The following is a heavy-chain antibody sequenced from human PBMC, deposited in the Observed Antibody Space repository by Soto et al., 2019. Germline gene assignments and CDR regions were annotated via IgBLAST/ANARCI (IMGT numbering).Heavy chain of an antibody. CDR3: ARDLEGIEAAGSGTY. J-gene: IGHJ4*02. V-gene: IGHV3-48*01. D-gene: IGHD6-13*01. CDR2: ISSSSSTI. Sequence: GGSLRLSCAASGFTFSSYSMNWVRQAPGKGLEWVSYISSSSSTIYYADSVKGRFTISRDNAKNSLYLQMNSLRAEDTAVYYCARDLEGIEAAGSGTYWGQGTLVTVSS. CDR1: GFTFSSYS.